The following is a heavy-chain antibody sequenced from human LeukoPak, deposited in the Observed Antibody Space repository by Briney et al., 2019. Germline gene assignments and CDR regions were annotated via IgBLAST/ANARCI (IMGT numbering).Heavy chain of an antibody. J-gene: IGHJ6*03. CDR2: ISPSGGST. D-gene: IGHD2-21*02. CDR3: ARAYCGGDCPYTHMDV. Sequence: ASVKVSCKAFGYTFTSNYMHWVRQAPGQGPEWMGVISPSGGSTTYAQKFQGRVTLTRDMSTSTDYLELSSLRSDDTAVYYCARAYCGGDCPYTHMDVWGKGTTVTVSS. V-gene: IGHV1-46*01. CDR1: GYTFTSNY.